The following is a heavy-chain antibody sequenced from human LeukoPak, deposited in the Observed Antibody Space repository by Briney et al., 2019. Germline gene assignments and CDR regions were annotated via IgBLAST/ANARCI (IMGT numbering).Heavy chain of an antibody. Sequence: SETLSLTCAVYGGSFSGYYWSWIRQPPGNGLEWIGEINHSGSTNYNPSFKSRVTISVDTSKNQFSLKLSSVTAADTAVYYCARGRSYGYYFDYWGQGTLVTVSS. D-gene: IGHD1-26*01. V-gene: IGHV4-34*01. CDR2: INHSGST. J-gene: IGHJ4*02. CDR3: ARGRSYGYYFDY. CDR1: GGSFSGYY.